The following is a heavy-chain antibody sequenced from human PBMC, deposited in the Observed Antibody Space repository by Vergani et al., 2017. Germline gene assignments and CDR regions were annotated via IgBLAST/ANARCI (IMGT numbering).Heavy chain of an antibody. CDR1: GFTFDEYG. D-gene: IGHD3-3*01. CDR3: GSRRNAYYGFWSAYYNQYYFDY. V-gene: IGHV3-20*04. Sequence: EVQLWHSGGGVIEPGGSVRLSCAASGFTFDEYGMSWVRHAPGKGLEWGFGFNWNGGSTDYANSVKGRFTISRDNAKNSLYLQMNSLRAEDTALYYCGSRRNAYYGFWSAYYNQYYFDYWGQGTLVTVSS. CDR2: FNWNGGST. J-gene: IGHJ4*02.